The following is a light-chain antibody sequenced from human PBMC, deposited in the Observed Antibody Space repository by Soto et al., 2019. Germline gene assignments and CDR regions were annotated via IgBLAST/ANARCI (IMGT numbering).Light chain of an antibody. V-gene: IGLV1-44*01. J-gene: IGLJ3*02. Sequence: QYVPTQPPSASGTPGQRVTISCSGSRSNIGSNTVNWYQQLPGTAPKLLIYSNNQRPSGVPDRFSGSKSGTSASLAISGLQSEDEADYYCAAWDDSLNGWVLGGGTKLTVL. CDR3: AAWDDSLNGWV. CDR2: SNN. CDR1: RSNIGSNT.